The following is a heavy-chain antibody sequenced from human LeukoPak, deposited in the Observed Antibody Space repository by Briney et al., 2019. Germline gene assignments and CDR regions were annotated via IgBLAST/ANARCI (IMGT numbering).Heavy chain of an antibody. CDR2: IYPVDSDT. CDR1: GYSFTSYW. D-gene: IGHD2-21*02. CDR3: ARRYCEGDCAPDY. J-gene: IGHJ4*02. Sequence: GEPLHISCKGSGYSFTSYWIGWVRQMPGEGLEWRGIIYPVDSDTRYSPSFQGQVTISADKSISTAYLQWSSLKASDTAMYYYARRYCEGDCAPDYWGQGTLVTVSS. V-gene: IGHV5-51*01.